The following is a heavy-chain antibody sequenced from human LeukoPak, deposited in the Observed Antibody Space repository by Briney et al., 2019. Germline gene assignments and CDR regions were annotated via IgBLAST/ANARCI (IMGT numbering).Heavy chain of an antibody. CDR2: ISAYNGNT. Sequence: VSVKVSCKASGYTFTSYGISWVRQAPGQGLEWMGWISAYNGNTNYAQKLQGRVTMTTDTSTSTAYVELRSLRSDDTAVYYCARHLRFDYGDLGGWFDPWGQGTLVTVSS. J-gene: IGHJ5*02. D-gene: IGHD4-17*01. CDR1: GYTFTSYG. CDR3: ARHLRFDYGDLGGWFDP. V-gene: IGHV1-18*01.